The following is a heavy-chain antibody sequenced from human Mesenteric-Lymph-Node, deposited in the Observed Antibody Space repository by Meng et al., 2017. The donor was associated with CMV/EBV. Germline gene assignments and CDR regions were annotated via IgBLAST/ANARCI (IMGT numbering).Heavy chain of an antibody. V-gene: IGHV1-18*01. CDR3: ARDGRLAWFDP. Sequence: ASVKVSCKASGYTFSSYGISWVRQAPGQGLEWMGWISAYTGNTDYAQKFQGRVTMTTDTSTNTVYLELRSLTSDDTAVYYCARDGRLAWFDPWGQGTLVTVSS. CDR1: GYTFSSYG. CDR2: ISAYTGNT. J-gene: IGHJ5*02.